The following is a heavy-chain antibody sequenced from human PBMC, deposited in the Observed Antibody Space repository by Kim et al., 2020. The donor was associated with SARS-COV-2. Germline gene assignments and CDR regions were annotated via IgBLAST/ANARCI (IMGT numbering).Heavy chain of an antibody. CDR3: ARLNCSSTSCLSYYFDY. CDR1: GFTFSSYS. CDR2: ISSSSSYI. D-gene: IGHD2-2*01. Sequence: GGSLRLSCAASGFTFSSYSMNWVRQAPGKGLEWVSSISSSSSYIYYADSVKGRFTISRDNAKNSLYLQMNSLRAEDTAVYYCARLNCSSTSCLSYYFDYWGQGTLVTVSS. J-gene: IGHJ4*02. V-gene: IGHV3-21*01.